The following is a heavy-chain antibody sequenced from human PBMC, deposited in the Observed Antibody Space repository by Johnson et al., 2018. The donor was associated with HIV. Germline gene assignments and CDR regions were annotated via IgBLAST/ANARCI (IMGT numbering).Heavy chain of an antibody. CDR3: AKDQWSSSWTNDAFDF. Sequence: QVQLVESGGGLVKPGGSLRLSCAASGFTFSDYYMSWIRQAPGKGLEWVSYISSSGSTIYYADSVKGRFTISRDNAKNSLYLQMNSLRAEDTAVYYCAKDQWSSSWTNDAFDFWGKGTMVTVSS. D-gene: IGHD6-13*01. V-gene: IGHV3-11*04. CDR2: ISSSGSTI. J-gene: IGHJ3*01. CDR1: GFTFSDYY.